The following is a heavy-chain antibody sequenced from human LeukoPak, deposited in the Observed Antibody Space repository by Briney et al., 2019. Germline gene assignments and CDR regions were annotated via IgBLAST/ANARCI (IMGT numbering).Heavy chain of an antibody. CDR1: GFTFSSYE. CDR3: AGGTARSDY. CDR2: ISSSGSTI. D-gene: IGHD4-17*01. J-gene: IGHJ4*02. Sequence: PGGSLRLSCAASGFTFSSYEMNWVRQAPGKGLEWVSYISSSGSTIYYADSVKGRFTIPRDNAKNSLYLQMNSLRAEDTAVYYCAGGTARSDYWGQGTLVTVSS. V-gene: IGHV3-48*03.